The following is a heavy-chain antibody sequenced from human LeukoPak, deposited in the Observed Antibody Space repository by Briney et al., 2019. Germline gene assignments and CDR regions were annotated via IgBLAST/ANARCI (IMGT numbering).Heavy chain of an antibody. V-gene: IGHV4-34*01. CDR2: INHSGST. CDR1: GGSFSGYY. CDR3: ASGGHDAFDI. J-gene: IGHJ3*02. Sequence: SETLSLTCAVYGGSFSGYYWSWIRQPPGKGLEWIGEINHSGSTNYNPSLKSRVTISIDTSKNQFSQKLSSVTAADTAVYYCASGGHDAFDIWGQGTMVTVSS.